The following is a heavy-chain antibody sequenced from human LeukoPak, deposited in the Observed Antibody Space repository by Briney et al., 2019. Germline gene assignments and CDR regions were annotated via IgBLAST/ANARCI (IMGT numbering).Heavy chain of an antibody. V-gene: IGHV3-21*01. D-gene: IGHD5-18*01. Sequence: GGSLRLSCAASGFTFSSYEMNWVRQAPGKGLEWVSSISSSSSYIYYADSVKGRFTISRDNAKNSLYLQMNSLRAEDTAVYYCARALYSYGPNWFDPWGQGTLVTVSS. CDR2: ISSSSSYI. CDR1: GFTFSSYE. CDR3: ARALYSYGPNWFDP. J-gene: IGHJ5*02.